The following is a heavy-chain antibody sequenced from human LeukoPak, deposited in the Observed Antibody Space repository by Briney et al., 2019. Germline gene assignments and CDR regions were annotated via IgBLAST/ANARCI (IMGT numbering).Heavy chain of an antibody. V-gene: IGHV1-18*01. CDR1: GYTFTSYG. Sequence: ASVKVSCTASGYTFTSYGISWVRQAPGQGVEWMGWISAYNGNTNYAQKLQGRVTMTTDTSTSTAYMELRSLRSDDTAVYYCARDSGSGSWRRSAFDIWGQGTMVTVSS. CDR3: ARDSGSGSWRRSAFDI. J-gene: IGHJ3*02. D-gene: IGHD1-26*01. CDR2: ISAYNGNT.